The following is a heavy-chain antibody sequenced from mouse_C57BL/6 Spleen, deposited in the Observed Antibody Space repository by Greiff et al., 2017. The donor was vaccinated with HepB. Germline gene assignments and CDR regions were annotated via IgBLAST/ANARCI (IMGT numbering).Heavy chain of an antibody. D-gene: IGHD2-2*01. CDR2: ISSGSSTI. CDR3: ARIYYGYSDY. J-gene: IGHJ2*01. V-gene: IGHV5-17*01. CDR1: GFTFSDYG. Sequence: EVKLMESGGGLVKPGGSLKLSCAASGFTFSDYGMHWVRQAPEKGLEWVAYISSGSSTIYYADTVKGRFTISRDNAKNTLFLQMTSLRSEDTAMYYCARIYYGYSDYWGQGTTLTVSS.